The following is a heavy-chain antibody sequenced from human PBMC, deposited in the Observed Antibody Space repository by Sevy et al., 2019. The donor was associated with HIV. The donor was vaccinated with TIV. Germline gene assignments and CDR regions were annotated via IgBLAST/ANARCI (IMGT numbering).Heavy chain of an antibody. CDR1: GFSFSSYG. J-gene: IGHJ4*02. V-gene: IGHV3-30*02. D-gene: IGHD2-21*01. Sequence: GGSLRLSCAASGFSFSSYGVHWVRQAPGKGLEGMSYIQYDGSNKDYADSVKGRFTISRDNSKNTLYLQMNSLRVEDTAVFYCVKEGGGEGGDHWGQGTLVTVSS. CDR2: IQYDGSNK. CDR3: VKEGGGEGGDH.